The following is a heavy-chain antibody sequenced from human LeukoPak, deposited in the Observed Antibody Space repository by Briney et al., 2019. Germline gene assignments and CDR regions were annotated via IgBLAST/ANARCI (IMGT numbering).Heavy chain of an antibody. CDR1: GYTFTGNY. CDR3: ARVSLWPNNAYDI. V-gene: IGHV1-2*02. J-gene: IGHJ3*02. D-gene: IGHD1/OR15-1a*01. Sequence: GASVKVSCKASGYTFTGNYIHWVRQAPGQGLEWMGWINPNSGGTDYGQKFQGRVTMTRDTSISTVYMELSRLRSDDTAVYYCARVSLWPNNAYDIWGQGTMVTVSS. CDR2: INPNSGGT.